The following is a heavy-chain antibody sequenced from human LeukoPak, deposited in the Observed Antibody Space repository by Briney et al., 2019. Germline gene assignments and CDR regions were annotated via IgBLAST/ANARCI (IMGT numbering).Heavy chain of an antibody. D-gene: IGHD3-10*02. CDR1: GYSFSPYW. CDR3: TRENYVPDS. CDR2: ISDGGWAT. Sequence: GGSLGLSCVASGYSFSPYWMSWVRQTPGKGLEWVASISDGGWATYYVDSVRGRFTISRDDARNSLFLQMNGLRADDTAVYYCTRENYVPDSWGQGTLVTVSS. J-gene: IGHJ4*02. V-gene: IGHV3-7*03.